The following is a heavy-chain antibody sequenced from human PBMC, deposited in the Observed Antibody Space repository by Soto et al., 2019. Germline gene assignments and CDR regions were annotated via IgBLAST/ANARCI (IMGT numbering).Heavy chain of an antibody. CDR3: VRQYYDFWTDYPDFDY. Sequence: ASVKVSCKASGYTSTKYDISWVRQAPGQGLEWLGLISPNSGRPSSAQKFEGRVTMTTDTSTATAYLELRSLRSDDTAVYYCVRQYYDFWTDYPDFDYWGQGTLVTVSS. D-gene: IGHD3-3*01. CDR2: ISPNSGRP. CDR1: GYTSTKYD. V-gene: IGHV1-18*04. J-gene: IGHJ4*02.